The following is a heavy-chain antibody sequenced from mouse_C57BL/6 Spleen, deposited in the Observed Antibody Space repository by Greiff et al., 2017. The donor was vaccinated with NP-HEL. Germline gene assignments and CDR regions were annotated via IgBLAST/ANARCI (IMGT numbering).Heavy chain of an antibody. V-gene: IGHV1-26*01. D-gene: IGHD2-2*01. Sequence: EVQLQQSGPELVKPGASVKISCKASGYTFTDYYMNWVKQSHGKSLEWIGDINPNNGGTSYNQKFKGKATLTVDKSSSTAYMELRSLTSEDSAVYYCASHGYPFAYWGQGTLVTVSA. CDR3: ASHGYPFAY. J-gene: IGHJ3*01. CDR1: GYTFTDYY. CDR2: INPNNGGT.